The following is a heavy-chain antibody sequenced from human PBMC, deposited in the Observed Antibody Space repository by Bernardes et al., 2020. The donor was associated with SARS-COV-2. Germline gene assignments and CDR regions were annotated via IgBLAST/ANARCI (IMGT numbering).Heavy chain of an antibody. CDR2: INPDGSSR. J-gene: IGHJ4*02. CDR3: LRGPSAGYGRFEY. D-gene: IGHD5-12*01. Sequence: GGSLRLSCAASGFTFSRYWMHWGRQAPGKGLEWVSRINPDGSSRDYADSVKGRFTISRDNAKNTLYLQMNSLRAEDTAVYYCLRGPSAGYGRFEYWGQGTLVTVSS. CDR1: GFTFSRYW. V-gene: IGHV3-74*01.